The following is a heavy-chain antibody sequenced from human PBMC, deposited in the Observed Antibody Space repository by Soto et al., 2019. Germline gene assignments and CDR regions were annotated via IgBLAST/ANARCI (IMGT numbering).Heavy chain of an antibody. Sequence: QVQLVQSGAEVKKPGASVKVSCKAFGYTFTSYAMHWVRQAPGQRLEWMGWINAGNGNTKYSQKFQGRVTITRDTSASTAYMELSSLRSDDTAVYYCARTSGLTAVDYWGQGTLVTVSS. V-gene: IGHV1-3*01. CDR2: INAGNGNT. CDR1: GYTFTSYA. J-gene: IGHJ4*02. CDR3: ARTSGLTAVDY. D-gene: IGHD5-12*01.